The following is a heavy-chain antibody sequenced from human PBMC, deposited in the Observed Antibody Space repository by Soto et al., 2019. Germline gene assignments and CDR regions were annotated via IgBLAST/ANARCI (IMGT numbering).Heavy chain of an antibody. CDR2: IHNSGSP. J-gene: IGHJ6*02. D-gene: IGHD3-16*01. Sequence: PSETLSLTCSVSGASIYNGGYFWSWIRQSPGKGLEWIGHIHNSGSPYNNPSLKSRVTISADTSKNQFSLKLSSVTAADTAVYYCARHNGPLYVGYYYDMDVWGQGTTVTVSS. CDR1: GASIYNGGYF. CDR3: ARHNGPLYVGYYYDMDV. V-gene: IGHV4-30-4*01.